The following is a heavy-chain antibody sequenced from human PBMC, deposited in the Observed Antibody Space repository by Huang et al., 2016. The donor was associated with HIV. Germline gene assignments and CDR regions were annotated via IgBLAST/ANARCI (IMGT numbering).Heavy chain of an antibody. CDR1: GFVLNNYV. V-gene: IGHV3-30*03. CDR3: AREDGSSGDCGYFGP. J-gene: IGHJ4*02. Sequence: QVQLVESGGGVVQPGRSLRLSCGASGFVLNNYVLHWVRQTEGKGLEGVAGPSKDGRDKHYAESVKGRFTISKDNSKNTLYLEMDSLTPEDTGVYYCAREDGSSGDCGYFGPWGQGAQVTVAT. D-gene: IGHD3-22*01. CDR2: PSKDGRDK.